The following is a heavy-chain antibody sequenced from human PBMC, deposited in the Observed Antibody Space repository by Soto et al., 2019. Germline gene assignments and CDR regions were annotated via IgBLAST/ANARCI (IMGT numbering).Heavy chain of an antibody. Sequence: ASVKVSCKASGYTFTSYGISWMRQAPGQGLEWMGWISAYNGNTNYAQKLQGRVTMTTDTSTSTAYMELRSLRSDDTAVYYCASTDIVARIAAFDIWGQGTMVTVSS. CDR3: ASTDIVARIAAFDI. V-gene: IGHV1-18*01. J-gene: IGHJ3*02. CDR2: ISAYNGNT. CDR1: GYTFTSYG. D-gene: IGHD5-12*01.